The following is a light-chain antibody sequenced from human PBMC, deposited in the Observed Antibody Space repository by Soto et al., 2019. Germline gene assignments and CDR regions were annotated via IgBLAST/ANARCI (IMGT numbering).Light chain of an antibody. CDR2: DAS. J-gene: IGKJ1*01. Sequence: EIVLTQSPATLSLSPGERATLSCRASQSVYTYLAWYQQKPGQAPRLLIYDASNRATGIPARFSGSGSGTDFTLPISSLEPEDFAVYYCQQRTNWPPTWTFGQGTKVEIK. CDR1: QSVYTY. V-gene: IGKV3-11*01. CDR3: QQRTNWPPTWT.